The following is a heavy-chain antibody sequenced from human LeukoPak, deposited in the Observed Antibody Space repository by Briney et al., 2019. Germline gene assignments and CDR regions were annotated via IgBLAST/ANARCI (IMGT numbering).Heavy chain of an antibody. CDR2: IRYDGSNK. V-gene: IGHV3-30*02. D-gene: IGHD5-24*01. CDR1: GFTFSSYG. Sequence: PGGSLRLSCAASGFTFSSYGMHWVRQAPGKGLEWVAFIRYDGSNKYYADSVKGRFTISRDNSKNTPYLQMNSLRAEDTAVYYCAKRSGKMATGNFDYWGQGTLVTVSS. CDR3: AKRSGKMATGNFDY. J-gene: IGHJ4*02.